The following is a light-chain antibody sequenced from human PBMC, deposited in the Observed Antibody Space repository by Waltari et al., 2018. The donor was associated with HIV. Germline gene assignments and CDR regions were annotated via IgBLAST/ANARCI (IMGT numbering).Light chain of an antibody. CDR2: DDS. CDR3: QVWEITDDHVV. V-gene: IGLV3-21*02. J-gene: IGLJ2*01. Sequence: SYVLTQPPSVSVAPGQTARITCRGSRIGSKSVHWYQQKPGQAPVLVGQDDSDRPSRIPERFSGSNSGDTATLAISKVEAGDEADYYCQVWEITDDHVVFGGGTKLTVL. CDR1: RIGSKS.